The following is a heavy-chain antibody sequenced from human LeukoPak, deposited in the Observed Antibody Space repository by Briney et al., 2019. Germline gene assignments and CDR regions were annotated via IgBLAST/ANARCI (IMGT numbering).Heavy chain of an antibody. D-gene: IGHD3-10*01. CDR1: GYTFTNYA. J-gene: IGHJ4*02. CDR3: ARDYYGSGSYFDY. Sequence: ASVKVSCKASGYTFTNYAMHWVRQAPGQRLEWMGWINAGNGNTKYSQKFQGRVTITRDTSASTAYMELSSLRSEDTAVYYCARDYYGSGSYFDYWGQGTLVTVSS. V-gene: IGHV1-3*01. CDR2: INAGNGNT.